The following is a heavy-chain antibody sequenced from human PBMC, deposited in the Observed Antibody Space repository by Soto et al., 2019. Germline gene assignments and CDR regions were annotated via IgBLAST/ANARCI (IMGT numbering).Heavy chain of an antibody. CDR1: GFSLNTGGVG. Sequence: QITLKESDPTLVKPTQTLTLTCTISGFSLNTGGVGVGWIRQPPGKALEWLALIYWDDDKRYSPSLKSRLTITKDTSKNQVVLTMTNMDPLDTATYYCAYSRCGGDCLQSYSSHYYYGLDVWGQGTTVTVSS. V-gene: IGHV2-5*02. CDR3: AYSRCGGDCLQSYSSHYYYGLDV. J-gene: IGHJ6*02. D-gene: IGHD2-21*02. CDR2: IYWDDDK.